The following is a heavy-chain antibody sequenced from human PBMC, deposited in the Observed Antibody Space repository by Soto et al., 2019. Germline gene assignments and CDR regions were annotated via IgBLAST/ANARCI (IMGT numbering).Heavy chain of an antibody. CDR3: AREGAHYAPFDL. D-gene: IGHD3-16*01. V-gene: IGHV1-3*01. CDR1: GYTFTDFA. CDR2: INVGNGNT. Sequence: QAQLVQSGAEAKQPGASVRVSCKASGYTFTDFALHWVRQAPGQGLEWMGWINVGNGNTGYSRKFQGRVTNEKDSSATTAYIEVTSLTSEDTAIYYCAREGAHYAPFDLWGQGTLVTVSS. J-gene: IGHJ4*02.